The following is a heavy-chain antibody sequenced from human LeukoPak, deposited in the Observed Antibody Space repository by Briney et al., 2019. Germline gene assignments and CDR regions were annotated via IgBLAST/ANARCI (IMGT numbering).Heavy chain of an antibody. J-gene: IGHJ4*02. D-gene: IGHD6-13*01. Sequence: SETLSLTCTVSGGSISSYYWSWIRQPPGKGLEWIGEINHSGSTNYNPSLKSRVTISVDTSKNQFSLKLSSVTAADTAVYFCARHGLRQQLVQSFDYWGQGTLVTVSS. CDR1: GGSISSYY. V-gene: IGHV4-34*01. CDR2: INHSGST. CDR3: ARHGLRQQLVQSFDY.